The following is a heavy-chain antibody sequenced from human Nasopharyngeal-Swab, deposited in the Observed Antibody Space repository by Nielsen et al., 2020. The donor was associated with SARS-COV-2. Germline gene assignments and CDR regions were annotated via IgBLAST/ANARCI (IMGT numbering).Heavy chain of an antibody. J-gene: IGHJ4*02. D-gene: IGHD3-3*01. CDR2: IYYSGST. Sequence: WIRQPPGKGLEWIGYIYYSGSTNYNPSLESRVTISVDTSKNQFSLKQSSVTAADTAVYYCARGGAEYYDFWSGYYVFDYWGQGTLVTVSS. CDR3: ARGGAEYYDFWSGYYVFDY. V-gene: IGHV4-59*01.